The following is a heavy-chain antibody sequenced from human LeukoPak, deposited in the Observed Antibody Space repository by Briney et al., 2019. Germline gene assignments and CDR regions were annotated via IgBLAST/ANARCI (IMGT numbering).Heavy chain of an antibody. Sequence: GGSLRLSCAASVFTFSSYAMSWVRQAPGKGLEWVSGTSGSGGSTYYADSVKGRFTISRDNSKNTLYLQMNSLRVEDTAVYYCANGRTTVTTLDYWGQGTLVTVSS. CDR1: VFTFSSYA. J-gene: IGHJ4*02. V-gene: IGHV3-23*01. D-gene: IGHD4-17*01. CDR3: ANGRTTVTTLDY. CDR2: TSGSGGST.